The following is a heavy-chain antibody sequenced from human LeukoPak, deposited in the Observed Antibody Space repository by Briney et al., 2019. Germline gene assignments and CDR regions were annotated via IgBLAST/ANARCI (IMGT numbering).Heavy chain of an antibody. J-gene: IGHJ4*02. CDR3: GKTTAGYSSGQKPAWPVDY. CDR2: IFGSGGSP. CDR1: GFTFGSFA. V-gene: IGHV3-23*01. Sequence: GGSLRLSCEASGFTFGSFAMYWVRQAPGKGLDWIAGIFGSGGSPHYADSVKGRFTISRDNSKNTVYLQINSLRAEDTAVYCCGKTTAGYSSGQKPAWPVDYWGQGTLVTVSS. D-gene: IGHD5-18*01.